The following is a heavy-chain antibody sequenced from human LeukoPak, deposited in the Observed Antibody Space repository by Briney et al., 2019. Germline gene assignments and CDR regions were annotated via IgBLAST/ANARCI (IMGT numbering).Heavy chain of an antibody. CDR1: GFTFSNYW. CDR2: IKLDGSEK. J-gene: IGHJ4*02. Sequence: GGSLRLSCAASGFTFSNYWMSWVRQAPGKGLEWVANIKLDGSEKKYVDSVKGRFTIPRDNAKNSLYLQMNSLRAEDTAVYYCARGFSCDYWGQGTLVTVSS. V-gene: IGHV3-7*04. CDR3: ARGFSCDY.